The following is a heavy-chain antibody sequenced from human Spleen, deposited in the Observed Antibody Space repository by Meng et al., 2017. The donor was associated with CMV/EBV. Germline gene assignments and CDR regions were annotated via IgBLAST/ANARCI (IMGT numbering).Heavy chain of an antibody. Sequence: GGSLRLSCAASGFIFSSYAMHWVRQAPGKGLDWVAVMSYDGSHEYYADSVKGRFTISRDNADNSLYLQMNNLRPEDTAVYYCARPLDGYSKSYFYYGMDVWGQGTTVTVSS. CDR1: GFIFSSYA. V-gene: IGHV3-30-3*01. CDR3: ARPLDGYSKSYFYYGMDV. J-gene: IGHJ6*02. CDR2: MSYDGSHE. D-gene: IGHD5-24*01.